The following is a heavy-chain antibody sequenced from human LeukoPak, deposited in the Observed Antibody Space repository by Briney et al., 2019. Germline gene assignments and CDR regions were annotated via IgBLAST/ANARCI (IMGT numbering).Heavy chain of an antibody. CDR3: AKDGGYSGYGGSMQA. CDR2: ISGSGGGT. V-gene: IGHV3-23*01. CDR1: GFTFSSYA. Sequence: GGSLRLSCAASGFTFSSYAMSWVRQAPGKGLEWVSTISGSGGGTFYADSVKGRFTISRDNSKNTLYLQINSLRAEDTAVYYCAKDGGYSGYGGSMQAWGQGTLVTVSS. D-gene: IGHD5-12*01. J-gene: IGHJ5*02.